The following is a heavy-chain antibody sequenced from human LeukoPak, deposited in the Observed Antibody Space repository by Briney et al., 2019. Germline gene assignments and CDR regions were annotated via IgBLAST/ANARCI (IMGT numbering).Heavy chain of an antibody. CDR3: ARGRSNYYGMDV. J-gene: IGHJ6*02. CDR1: GGSVSSGSYY. Sequence: SETLSLTCTVSGGSVSSGSYYWSWIRQPPGKGLKWIGYIYYSGSTNYNPSLKSRVTISVDTSKNLFSLKVSSVTAADTAVYYCARGRSNYYGMDVWGQGTTVTVSS. V-gene: IGHV4-61*01. CDR2: IYYSGST. D-gene: IGHD1-26*01.